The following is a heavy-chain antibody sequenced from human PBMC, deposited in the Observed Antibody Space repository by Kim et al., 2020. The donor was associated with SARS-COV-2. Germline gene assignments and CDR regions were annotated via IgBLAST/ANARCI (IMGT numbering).Heavy chain of an antibody. V-gene: IGHV4-59*13. CDR3: AGNDYSKETFYI. CDR1: GGSISSYY. J-gene: IGHJ3*02. CDR2: IYYSEST. D-gene: IGHD4-4*01. Sequence: SETLSLTCTVSGGSISSYYWSWIRQPPGKGLEWIGYIYYSESTNSNPSLKSRVTISLDTSKNKFSLKLSSVTAADTAVYYCAGNDYSKETFYIWGQGTMVTVSS.